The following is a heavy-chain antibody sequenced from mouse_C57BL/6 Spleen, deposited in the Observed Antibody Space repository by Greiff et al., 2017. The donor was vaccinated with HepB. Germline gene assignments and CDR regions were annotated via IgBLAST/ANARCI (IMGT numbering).Heavy chain of an antibody. Sequence: QVQLQQPGAELVMPGASVKLSCKASGYTFTSYWMHWVKQRPGQGLEWIGEIDPSDSYTNYNQKFKGKSTLTVDKSSSTAYMQLSSLTSEDSAVYYCATDSSGYVDYWGQGTTLTVSS. D-gene: IGHD3-2*02. J-gene: IGHJ2*01. CDR2: IDPSDSYT. CDR3: ATDSSGYVDY. V-gene: IGHV1-69*01. CDR1: GYTFTSYW.